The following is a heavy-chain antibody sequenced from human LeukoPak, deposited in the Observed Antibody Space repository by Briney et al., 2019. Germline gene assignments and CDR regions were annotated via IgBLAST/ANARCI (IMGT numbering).Heavy chain of an antibody. CDR1: GYTFTKFD. CDR3: ARGGNYGVIPYRY. J-gene: IGHJ4*02. CDR2: MKPETGNT. Sequence: ASVKVSCKASGYTFTKFDINWVRQASGQGLEWMGWMKPETGNTGHAEKFQGRVSITRNTSTSTVYLELRSLTFEDTGVYYCARGGNYGVIPYRYWGQGTRVTVSS. V-gene: IGHV1-8*01. D-gene: IGHD4-17*01.